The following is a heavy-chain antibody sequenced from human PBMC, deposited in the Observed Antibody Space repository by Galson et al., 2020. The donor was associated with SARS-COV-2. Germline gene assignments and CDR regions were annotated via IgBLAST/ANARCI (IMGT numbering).Heavy chain of an antibody. V-gene: IGHV4-34*01. Sequence: SETLSLTCAVYGGSFSGYYWSWIRQPPGKGLEWIGEINHSGSTNYNPSLKSRVTISVDTSKNQFSLKLSSVTAADTAVYYCARGWYSSPPILTVTRYYYYYDYMDVGGKGTTVTVSS. CDR1: GGSFSGYY. CDR2: INHSGST. D-gene: IGHD6-13*01. CDR3: ARGWYSSPPILTVTRYYYYYDYMDV. J-gene: IGHJ6*03.